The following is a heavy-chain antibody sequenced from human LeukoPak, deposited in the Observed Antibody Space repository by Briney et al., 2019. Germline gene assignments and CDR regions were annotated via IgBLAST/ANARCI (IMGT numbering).Heavy chain of an antibody. CDR2: INAGNGNT. CDR3: ARDPSGTYDSGATDAFDI. Sequence: ASVKVSCKASGYTFTSYYMHWVRQARGQRLERMGWINAGNGNTKYSQKFQGRVTITRDTSASTAYMELRSLRSDDTAVYYCARDPSGTYDSGATDAFDIWGQGTMVTVSS. V-gene: IGHV1-3*01. D-gene: IGHD3-22*01. CDR1: GYTFTSYY. J-gene: IGHJ3*02.